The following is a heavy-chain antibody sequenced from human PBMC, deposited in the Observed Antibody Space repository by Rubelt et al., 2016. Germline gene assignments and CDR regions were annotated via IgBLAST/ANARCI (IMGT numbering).Heavy chain of an antibody. D-gene: IGHD2-2*01. Sequence: QVQLVQSGAEVKKPGASVKVSCKASGYTFTGYYMHWVRQAPGQGLEWMGWINPNTGGTNYAQKFQGRVTVTRDTSISNAGRELSRLRSDDTAVYYCARLLATSGYYYFDYWGQGTLVTVSS. CDR1: GYTFTGYY. CDR2: INPNTGGT. J-gene: IGHJ4*02. CDR3: ARLLATSGYYYFDY. V-gene: IGHV1-2*02.